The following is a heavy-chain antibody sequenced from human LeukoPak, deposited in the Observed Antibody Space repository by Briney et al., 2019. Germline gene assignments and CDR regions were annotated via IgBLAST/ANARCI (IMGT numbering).Heavy chain of an antibody. D-gene: IGHD5-18*01. CDR3: ARHSTAMATGY. CDR1: GFTFSSYA. CDR2: IYHSGST. Sequence: GSLRLSCAASGFTFSSYAMSWVRQAPGKGLEWIGSIYHSGSTYYNPSLKSRVTISVDTSKNQFSLKLSSVTAADTAVYYCARHSTAMATGYWGQGTLVTVSS. V-gene: IGHV4-38-2*01. J-gene: IGHJ4*02.